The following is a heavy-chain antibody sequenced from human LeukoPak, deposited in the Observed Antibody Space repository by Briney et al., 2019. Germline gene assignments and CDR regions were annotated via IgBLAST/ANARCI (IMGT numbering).Heavy chain of an antibody. CDR3: ASTDYSNYGDAFDI. CDR1: GGSVSSGSYY. J-gene: IGHJ3*02. V-gene: IGHV4-61*01. Sequence: AETLSLTCTVSGGSVSSGSYYWSWIRQPPGKGLEWIGYIYYSGSTNYNPSLKSRVTISLATYKNQFSLKLISVTAADTAVYYCASTDYSNYGDAFDIWGQGTTVTVSS. CDR2: IYYSGST. D-gene: IGHD4-11*01.